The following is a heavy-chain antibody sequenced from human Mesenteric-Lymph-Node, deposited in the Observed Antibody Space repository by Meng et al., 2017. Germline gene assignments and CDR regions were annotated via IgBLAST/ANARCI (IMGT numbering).Heavy chain of an antibody. J-gene: IGHJ4*02. CDR2: DSHDGSAQ. CDR1: GFSLGSFA. CDR3: ARSYFDGSGRFDY. V-gene: IGHV3-30*04. Sequence: QVQLVGSGGGVVQPGRSLRLSCAASGFSLGSFAMQWARQAPGKGLEWVAVDSHDGSAQDYADSVKGRFIISRDNSKNTLYLQMNSLRVEDTAVYYCARSYFDGSGRFDYWGQGTLVTVSS. D-gene: IGHD3-22*01.